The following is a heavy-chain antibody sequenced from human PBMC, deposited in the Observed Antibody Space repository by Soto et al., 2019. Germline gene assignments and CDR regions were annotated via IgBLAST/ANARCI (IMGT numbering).Heavy chain of an antibody. Sequence: QVQLVQSGAEEKKPGASVKVSCKASGYTFTSYAMHWVRQAPGQRLEWMGWINAGNGNTKYSHKFQGRLTITRDTSASTAYMELSSLRSEDTAVYYCARQGSGWDYWGQGTLVTVAS. CDR1: GYTFTSYA. CDR2: INAGNGNT. J-gene: IGHJ4*02. CDR3: ARQGSGWDY. D-gene: IGHD6-19*01. V-gene: IGHV1-3*05.